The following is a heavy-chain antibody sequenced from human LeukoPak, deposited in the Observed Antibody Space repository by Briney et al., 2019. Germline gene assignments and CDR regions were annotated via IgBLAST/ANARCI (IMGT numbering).Heavy chain of an antibody. CDR1: VYTFTSYG. CDR3: ARDLSSGVFDY. Sequence: ASVKVSCKASVYTFTSYGISWVRPAPGQGREWMGWISAYNGNTNYAQKLQGRVTMTTDTSTSTAYMELRSLRSDDTAVYYCARDLSSGVFDYWGQGTMVTVSS. V-gene: IGHV1-18*01. CDR2: ISAYNGNT. J-gene: IGHJ4*02. D-gene: IGHD6-25*01.